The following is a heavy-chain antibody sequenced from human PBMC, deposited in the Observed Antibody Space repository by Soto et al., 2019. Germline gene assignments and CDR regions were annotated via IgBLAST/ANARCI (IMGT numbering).Heavy chain of an antibody. CDR2: VNHGGIT. V-gene: IGHV4-4*02. D-gene: IGHD1-26*01. CDR1: GGSISSSDW. J-gene: IGHJ5*02. Sequence: QVQLRESGPGLVKPSGTLSLTCAVSGGSISSSDWWSWVRQPPGKGLEWIGEVNHGGITNYNPSLQSRVTISLDHSKKQVSLRLTSVTAADTAVYYCARAVPFCLGPWGQGTLVTVSS. CDR3: ARAVPFCLGP.